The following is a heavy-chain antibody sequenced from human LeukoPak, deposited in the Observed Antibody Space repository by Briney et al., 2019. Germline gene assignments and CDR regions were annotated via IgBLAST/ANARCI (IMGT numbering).Heavy chain of an antibody. CDR2: IYYSGST. CDR1: GGSISSYY. J-gene: IGHJ4*02. V-gene: IGHV4-59*08. D-gene: IGHD1-14*01. Sequence: PSETLSLTCTVSGGSISSYYWSWIRQPPGKGLEWIGYIYYSGSTNYNPSLKSRVTISVDTSKNQFSLKLSSVTAADTAVYYCTSYNLTLPALDYWGQGTVVTVSS. CDR3: TSYNLTLPALDY.